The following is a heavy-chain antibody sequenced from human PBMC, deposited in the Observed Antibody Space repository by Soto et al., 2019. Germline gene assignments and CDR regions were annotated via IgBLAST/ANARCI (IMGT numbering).Heavy chain of an antibody. J-gene: IGHJ6*02. D-gene: IGHD2-2*01. V-gene: IGHV4-39*01. Sequence: QLQLQESGPRLVKPSETLSLTCSVSGGSISSSSYSLGWIRQPPGKGLEWIGTIYYSGSTHYNPSLEGRAAISADTPNNQLSLRLSSVTAADTAVYYCGRQPGHCGSTTCFGYYSVDVWGQGTTVTVS. CDR2: IYYSGST. CDR1: GGSISSSSYS. CDR3: GRQPGHCGSTTCFGYYSVDV.